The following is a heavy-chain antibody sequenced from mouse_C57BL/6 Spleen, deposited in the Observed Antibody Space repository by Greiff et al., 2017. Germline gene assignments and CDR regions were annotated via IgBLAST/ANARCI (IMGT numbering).Heavy chain of an antibody. Sequence: QVQLQQPGAELVKPGASVKLSCKASGYTFTSYWMPWVKQRPGQGLEWIGEIDPSDSYTNYNQKFKGKATLTVDTSSSTAYMQLSSLTSADSAVYYCARKAYGNYDYWGQGTTLTVSS. CDR1: GYTFTSYW. D-gene: IGHD2-1*01. CDR3: ARKAYGNYDY. CDR2: IDPSDSYT. V-gene: IGHV1-50*01. J-gene: IGHJ2*01.